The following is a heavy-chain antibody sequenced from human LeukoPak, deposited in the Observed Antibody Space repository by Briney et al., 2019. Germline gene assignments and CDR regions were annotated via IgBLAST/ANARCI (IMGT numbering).Heavy chain of an antibody. V-gene: IGHV3-21*01. CDR3: AREIISSSCLDS. CDR1: GFTLSSYS. Sequence: PGGSLRLSCAASGFTLSSYSMNWVRQAPGKGLEWVSSISSGSGYIYYADSAKGRFTISRDNAKNSLYLQMNSLRAEDTAVYYCAREIISSSCLDSWGQGTLVTVSS. D-gene: IGHD6-13*01. J-gene: IGHJ4*02. CDR2: ISSGSGYI.